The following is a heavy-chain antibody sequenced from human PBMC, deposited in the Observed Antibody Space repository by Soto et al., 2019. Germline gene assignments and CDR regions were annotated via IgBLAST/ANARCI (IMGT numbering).Heavy chain of an antibody. D-gene: IGHD1-1*01. Sequence: QVQQVESGGGVVQPGRSLRLSCGASGFTFNNHAMHWVRQAPGKGLEWVAVMSYDGRNKYYADSVKGRFTISRDNSKNTLYLQTNSVRADDTAVYYCARSRGYSNYYYYGMDVWGQGTTVTVSS. J-gene: IGHJ6*02. CDR3: ARSRGYSNYYYYGMDV. V-gene: IGHV3-30*04. CDR1: GFTFNNHA. CDR2: MSYDGRNK.